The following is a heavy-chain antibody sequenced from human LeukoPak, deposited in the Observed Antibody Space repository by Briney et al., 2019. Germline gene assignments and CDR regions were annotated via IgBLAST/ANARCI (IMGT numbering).Heavy chain of an antibody. J-gene: IGHJ4*02. D-gene: IGHD3-10*01. V-gene: IGHV3-23*01. CDR2: LTFIGSNT. CDR3: ARDPGSNMKTLAF. CDR1: GSDFPSYT. Sequence: GGSLRLSCVASGSDFPSYTMSWFRQAPGRGLEWVSTLTFIGSNTYYADSVRGRFAISRDNSANTLFLHMNGLRAEDTAVYYCARDPGSNMKTLAFWGQGTLVTVSS.